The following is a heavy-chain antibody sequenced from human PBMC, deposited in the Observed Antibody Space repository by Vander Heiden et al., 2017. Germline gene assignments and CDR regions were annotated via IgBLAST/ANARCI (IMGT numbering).Heavy chain of an antibody. CDR1: GFTFSNYA. V-gene: IGHV3-23*01. CDR3: AKDRRSGGSCHDY. Sequence: EVQLLDSGGGLVQPGGSLRLSCAASGFTFSNYAMSCVRQAPGKGLEWVSGISDSGGSTNYAASVKGRFTISRDNSKNTLYLQMNSLRGEDTAVYYCAKDRRSGGSCHDYWGQGTLVTVSS. J-gene: IGHJ4*02. CDR2: ISDSGGST. D-gene: IGHD2-15*01.